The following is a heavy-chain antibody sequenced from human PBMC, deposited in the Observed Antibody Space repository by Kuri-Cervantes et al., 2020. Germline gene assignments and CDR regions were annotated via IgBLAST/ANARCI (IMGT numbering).Heavy chain of an antibody. CDR2: IGTAGDT. Sequence: GESLKISCAASGFTFSSYDMHWVRQATGKGLEWVSAIGTAGDTYYPGSVKGRFTISRDNAKNSLYLQMNSLRAEDTAVYYCARTYYYGYHSDFWGQGTLVTVSS. CDR3: ARTYYYGYHSDF. D-gene: IGHD3-10*01. V-gene: IGHV3-13*01. J-gene: IGHJ4*02. CDR1: GFTFSSYD.